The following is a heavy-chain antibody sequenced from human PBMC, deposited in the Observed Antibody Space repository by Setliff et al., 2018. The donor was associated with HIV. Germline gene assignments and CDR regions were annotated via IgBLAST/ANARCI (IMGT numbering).Heavy chain of an antibody. CDR2: IFYSGST. Sequence: SETLSLTCTVSGGSINSHYWSWIRQPPGKGLEWIGYIFYSGSTNYNPSLKSRVTISLDTSENQFSLKLRSVTPADTAVYYCARGGAAAGIVSYYYYYMDVWGKGTAVTVSS. J-gene: IGHJ6*03. V-gene: IGHV4-59*11. CDR3: ARGGAAAGIVSYYYYYMDV. D-gene: IGHD6-13*01. CDR1: GGSINSHY.